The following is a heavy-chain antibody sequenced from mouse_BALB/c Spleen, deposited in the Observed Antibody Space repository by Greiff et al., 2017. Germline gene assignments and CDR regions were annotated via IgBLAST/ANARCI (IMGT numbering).Heavy chain of an antibody. V-gene: IGHV5-17*02. CDR2: ISSGSSTI. CDR1: GFTFSSFG. J-gene: IGHJ4*01. Sequence: EVHLVESGGGLVQPGGSRKLSCAASGFTFSSFGMHWVRQAPEKGLEWVAYISSGSSTIYYADTVKGRFTISRDNPKNTLFLQMTSLRSEDTAMYYCARRGENYYAMDYWGQGTSVTVSS. CDR3: ARRGENYYAMDY.